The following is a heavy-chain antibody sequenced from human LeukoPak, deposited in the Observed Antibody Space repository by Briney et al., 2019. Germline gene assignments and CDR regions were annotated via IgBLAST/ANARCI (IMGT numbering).Heavy chain of an antibody. CDR2: ITSNSSYI. CDR3: AGDMYSGGQMSAFDI. D-gene: IGHD1-26*01. CDR1: GSTSRSYI. Sequence: GALVLSFASSGSTSRSYIMNWGRPAPREGQGWGSFITSNSSYIYSADSVKGGFTISSDNAKNSLYLQMNSLRAEDTAVYYCAGDMYSGGQMSAFDIWGQGTLVTVSS. V-gene: IGHV3-21*01. J-gene: IGHJ3*02.